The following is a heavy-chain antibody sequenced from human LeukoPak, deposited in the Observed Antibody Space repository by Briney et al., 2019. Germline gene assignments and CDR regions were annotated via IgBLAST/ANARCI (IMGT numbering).Heavy chain of an antibody. CDR3: ARHPPYYYGSGTEFDF. CDR1: GYSFTSYW. J-gene: IGHJ4*02. CDR2: IYPGDSKS. Sequence: GESLKISCKGSGYSFTSYWIGWVRQMPGKGLEWMGIIYPGDSKSRYSPSFQGQVTISADKSISTAYLQWSCLKASDTGMYYCARHPPYYYGSGTEFDFWGQGTLVTVSS. V-gene: IGHV5-51*01. D-gene: IGHD3-10*01.